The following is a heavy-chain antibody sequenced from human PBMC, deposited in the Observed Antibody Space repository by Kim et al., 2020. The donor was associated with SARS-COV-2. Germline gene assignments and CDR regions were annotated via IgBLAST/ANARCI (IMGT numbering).Heavy chain of an antibody. D-gene: IGHD6-19*01. CDR3: AKDQSLEEGWFQFDN. Sequence: GGSLRLSCVASGFTFSNYAMNWVRQAPGKGLECVSAISRSGITTYYAESVKGRLTLSRDNPKNTPYLELNTLRAADTGLYYCAKDQSLEEGWFQFDNRGPGALVPVSP. J-gene: IGHJ4*02. CDR1: GFTFSNYA. CDR2: ISRSGITT. V-gene: IGHV3-23*01.